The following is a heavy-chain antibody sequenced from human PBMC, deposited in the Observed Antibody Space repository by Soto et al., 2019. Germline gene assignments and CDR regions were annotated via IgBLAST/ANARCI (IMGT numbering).Heavy chain of an antibody. V-gene: IGHV3-30*18. Sequence: QVQLVESGGGVVQPGRSLRLSCAASGFTFSSYGMHWVRQAPGKGLEWVAVISYDGSNKYYADSVKGRFTISRDNSKNTLYLQMNSLRAEDPAVYYCAKGGRRTTVTTHLDYWGQGTLVTVSS. D-gene: IGHD4-17*01. CDR3: AKGGRRTTVTTHLDY. J-gene: IGHJ4*02. CDR2: ISYDGSNK. CDR1: GFTFSSYG.